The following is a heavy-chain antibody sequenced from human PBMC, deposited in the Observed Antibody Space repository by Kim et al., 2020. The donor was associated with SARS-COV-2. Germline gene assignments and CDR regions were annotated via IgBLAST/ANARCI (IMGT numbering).Heavy chain of an antibody. CDR3: ARFGVLSLTYYYYGMDV. CDR1: GGSVSSGSYY. CDR2: IYYSGST. Sequence: SETLSLTCTVSGGSVSSGSYYWSWIRQPPGKGLEWIGYIYYSGSTNYNPSLKSRVTISVDTSKNQFSLKLSSVTAADTAVYYCARFGVLSLTYYYYGMDVWGQGTTVTVSS. J-gene: IGHJ6*02. V-gene: IGHV4-61*01. D-gene: IGHD2-8*01.